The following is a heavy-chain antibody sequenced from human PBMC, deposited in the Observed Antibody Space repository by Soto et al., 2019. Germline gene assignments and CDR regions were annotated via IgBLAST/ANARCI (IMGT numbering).Heavy chain of an antibody. CDR2: INPNSGGT. D-gene: IGHD1-26*01. J-gene: IGHJ4*02. CDR3: ARDSITGSYDY. V-gene: IGHV1-2*04. CDR1: GYTFTGYY. Sequence: QVQLVQSGAEVKKPGASVKVSCKASGYTFTGYYMHWVRQAPGQGLEWMGWINPNSGGTNYVQKFQGWVTMTRDTSISTAYMELSRLRSDDTAVYYCARDSITGSYDYWGQGTLVTVSS.